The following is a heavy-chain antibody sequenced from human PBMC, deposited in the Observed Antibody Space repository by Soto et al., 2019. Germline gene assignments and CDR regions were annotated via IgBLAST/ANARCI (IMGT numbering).Heavy chain of an antibody. D-gene: IGHD4-17*01. V-gene: IGHV4-4*02. J-gene: IGHJ2*01. Sequence: QVQLQESGPGLVKPSGTLSLTCTVSSGSISSHNWWTWVRQTPGKGLEWIGDIHHAGGSNYNPSLKSRVSIPVDKSKTQFSLRLSSVTVADTAVYYCARKRAGSDDYGDYSPHWYFDLWGRGTLVTVSP. CDR2: IHHAGGS. CDR3: ARKRAGSDDYGDYSPHWYFDL. CDR1: SGSISSHNW.